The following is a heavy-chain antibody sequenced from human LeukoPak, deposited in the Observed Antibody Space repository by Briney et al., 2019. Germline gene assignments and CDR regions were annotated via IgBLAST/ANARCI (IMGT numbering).Heavy chain of an antibody. D-gene: IGHD3-10*01. CDR2: MNWNGGST. Sequence: GGSLRLSCAASGFTFDDYGMSWVRQAPGKGLEWVSGMNWNGGSTGYADSVKGRFTISRDNAKNSLYLQMNSLRAEDTALYHCARDGSGSYYLSYYGMDVWGQGTTVTVSS. J-gene: IGHJ6*02. CDR3: ARDGSGSYYLSYYGMDV. CDR1: GFTFDDYG. V-gene: IGHV3-20*01.